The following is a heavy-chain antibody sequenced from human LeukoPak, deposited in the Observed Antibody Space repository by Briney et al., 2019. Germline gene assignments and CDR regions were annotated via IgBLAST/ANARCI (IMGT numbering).Heavy chain of an antibody. V-gene: IGHV4-59*01. CDR2: IYYSGST. D-gene: IGHD6-19*01. J-gene: IGHJ5*01. CDR1: GGSISSYY. Sequence: PSETLSLTCTVSGGSISSYYWSWIRQPPGKGLEWIGYIYYSGSTNYNPSLKSRVTISVDTSKNQFSLKPSSVTAADTAVYYCARDGWNSSGWFDYWGQGTLVTVSS. CDR3: ARDGWNSSGWFDY.